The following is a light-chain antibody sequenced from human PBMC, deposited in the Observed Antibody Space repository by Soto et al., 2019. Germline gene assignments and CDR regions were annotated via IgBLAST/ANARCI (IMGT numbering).Light chain of an antibody. J-gene: IGLJ3*02. CDR2: GNS. CDR3: QSYDSSLSAL. Sequence: QSVLTQPPSVSGAPGQRVTISCTGSSSNIGAGYDVHWYQQLPGTAPKLLIHGNSNRPSGVPDRFSGSKSGTSASLAITGIQAEDEADYYCQSYDSSLSALFGGGTKRTVL. V-gene: IGLV1-40*01. CDR1: SSNIGAGYD.